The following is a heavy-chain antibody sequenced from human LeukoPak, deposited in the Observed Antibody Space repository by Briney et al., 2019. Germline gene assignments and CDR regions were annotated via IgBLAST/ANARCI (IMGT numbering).Heavy chain of an antibody. CDR3: ARAEEAYDSSGPLNWFDP. CDR1: GGTFSSYA. D-gene: IGHD3-22*01. J-gene: IGHJ5*02. CDR2: IIPIFGTA. Sequence: SVEVSCKASGGTFSSYAISWVRQAPGQGLEWMGRIIPIFGTANYAQKFQGRVTITADKSTSTAYMELSSLRSEDTAVYYCARAEEAYDSSGPLNWFDPWGQGTLVTVSS. V-gene: IGHV1-69*06.